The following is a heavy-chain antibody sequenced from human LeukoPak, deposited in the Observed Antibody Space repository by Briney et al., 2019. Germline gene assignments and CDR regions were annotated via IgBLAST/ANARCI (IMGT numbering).Heavy chain of an antibody. V-gene: IGHV3-48*03. Sequence: PGGSLRLSCAASVFTFSTFEMSWVRQAPGKGLEWVAYTSSNGSVKYYADSVKGRFTISRDNAKNSLYLQMNSLRAEDTAVYYCASHTMEWLLPYYYYYMDVWGKGTTVTVSS. CDR3: ASHTMEWLLPYYYYYMDV. CDR2: TSSNGSVK. D-gene: IGHD3-3*01. CDR1: VFTFSTFE. J-gene: IGHJ6*03.